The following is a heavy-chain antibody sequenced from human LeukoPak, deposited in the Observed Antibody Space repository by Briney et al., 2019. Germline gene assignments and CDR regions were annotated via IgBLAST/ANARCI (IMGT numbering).Heavy chain of an antibody. CDR3: ARVPNWRYYLDY. Sequence: ASVKVSCKASGGTFSSYGISWVRQAPGQGLEWMGRIIPILGIPNYAQKFQGRVTITADTSTSTVYMELSSLTSEDTAVYYCARVPNWRYYLDYWGQEPWSPSPQ. D-gene: IGHD2-8*01. V-gene: IGHV1-69*04. J-gene: IGHJ4*01. CDR2: IIPILGIP. CDR1: GGTFSSYG.